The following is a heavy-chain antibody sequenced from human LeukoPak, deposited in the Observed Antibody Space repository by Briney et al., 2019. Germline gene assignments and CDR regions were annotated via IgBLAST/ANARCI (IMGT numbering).Heavy chain of an antibody. CDR3: TTGEDYYDSSGYFNWFDP. CDR2: IKSKTDGGTT. J-gene: IGHJ5*02. V-gene: IGHV3-15*01. D-gene: IGHD3-22*01. Sequence: PGGSLRLPCAASGFTFSNAWMSWVRQAPGKGLEWVGRIKSKTDGGTTDYAAPVKGRFTISRDDSKNTLYLQTNSLKTEDTAVYYCTTGEDYYDSSGYFNWFDPWGQGTLVTVSS. CDR1: GFTFSNAW.